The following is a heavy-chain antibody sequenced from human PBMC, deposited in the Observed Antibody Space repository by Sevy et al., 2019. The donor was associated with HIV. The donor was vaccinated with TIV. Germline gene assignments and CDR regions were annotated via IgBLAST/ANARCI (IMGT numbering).Heavy chain of an antibody. CDR2: ITGSGGST. D-gene: IGHD2-2*02. Sequence: GGSLRLSCAASVFTFSRNAMSWVRQAPGKGLEWASGITGSGGSTYYADSVKGRFTISRDNSKNTLYLQMNSLRVEDTAVYYCAKVGYCSSTSCYSIYYGMDVWGRGTTVTVSS. J-gene: IGHJ6*02. V-gene: IGHV3-23*01. CDR1: VFTFSRNA. CDR3: AKVGYCSSTSCYSIYYGMDV.